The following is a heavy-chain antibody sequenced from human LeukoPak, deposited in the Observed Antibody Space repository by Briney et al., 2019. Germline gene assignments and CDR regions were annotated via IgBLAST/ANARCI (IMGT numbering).Heavy chain of an antibody. CDR1: VYTFTSYD. V-gene: IGHV1-8*03. CDR2: RNPNSGNT. D-gene: IGHD2-15*01. CDR3: ASVKICSGGSCVYWFDP. J-gene: IGHJ5*02. Sequence: ASVKVSCKASVYTFTSYDINWVRQATGQGLEWMGWRNPNSGNTGYAQQFQSRVTITRNTSISTAYMELSSLRSEETAVYYCASVKICSGGSCVYWFDPWGQGTLVTVSS.